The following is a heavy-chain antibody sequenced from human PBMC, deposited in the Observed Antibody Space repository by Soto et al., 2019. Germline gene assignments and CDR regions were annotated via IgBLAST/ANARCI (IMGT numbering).Heavy chain of an antibody. V-gene: IGHV3-74*01. CDR2: INSDGSST. D-gene: IGHD2-15*01. CDR1: GFNFSSYV. CDR3: VRTSLVVAAATREDY. Sequence: PGGSLRLSCAASGFNFSSYVMHWVRQAPGKGLVWVSRINSDGSSTSYADSVKGRFTISRDNAKNTLYLQMNSLRAEDTAVYYCVRTSLVVAAATREDYWGQGTLVTVS. J-gene: IGHJ4*02.